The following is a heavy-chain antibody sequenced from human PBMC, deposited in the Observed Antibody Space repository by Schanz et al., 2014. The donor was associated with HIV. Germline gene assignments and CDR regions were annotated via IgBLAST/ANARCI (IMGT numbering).Heavy chain of an antibody. CDR2: ISWNSGSI. V-gene: IGHV3-9*01. J-gene: IGHJ6*02. CDR3: AKVATWDYYGMHV. CDR1: GFTFDDYA. Sequence: EVQLVESGGGLVKPGGSLRLSCAASGFTFDDYAMHWVRQAPGKGLEWVSGISWNSGSIGYADSVKGRFTISRDKAKNSLYLQMNSLRDEDTAVYYCAKVATWDYYGMHVWGQGTTVIVSS.